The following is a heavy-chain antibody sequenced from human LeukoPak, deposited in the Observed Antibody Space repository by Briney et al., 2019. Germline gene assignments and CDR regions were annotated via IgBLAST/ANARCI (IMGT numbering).Heavy chain of an antibody. Sequence: GGSLRLSCAASGFTFSSIAMSWVRQAPGKGLEWVSAIRSNGETVYNADSVKGRFTISRDNSRQTLFLQMSSLRVEDTATYYCAKGQERDDGVFDSWGQGTLVTVSS. CDR1: GFTFSSIA. CDR2: IRSNGETV. D-gene: IGHD1-1*01. V-gene: IGHV3-23*01. J-gene: IGHJ4*02. CDR3: AKGQERDDGVFDS.